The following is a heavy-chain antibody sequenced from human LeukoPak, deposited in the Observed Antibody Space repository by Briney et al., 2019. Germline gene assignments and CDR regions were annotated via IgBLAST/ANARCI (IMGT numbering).Heavy chain of an antibody. CDR3: ARTTSFTASGYDY. D-gene: IGHD6-25*01. CDR2: INPNNGDS. J-gene: IGHJ4*02. V-gene: IGHV1-8*03. CDR1: GYTFTNYH. Sequence: GATVQVSCKASGYTFTNYHINWVRQATGQGLEWMGWINPNNGDSGFAQKFQGRVTITRDTAMTTAYMELSSLTSEDTAIYFCARTTSFTASGYDYWGQGTLVTASS.